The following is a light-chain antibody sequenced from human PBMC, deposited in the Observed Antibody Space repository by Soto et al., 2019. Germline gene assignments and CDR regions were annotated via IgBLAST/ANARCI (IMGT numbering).Light chain of an antibody. CDR3: SSYTSSSALV. CDR2: DVI. Sequence: QSALTQPASVSGSPGQSITISCTGTSSDVGGYNYVSWYQQYPGKAPKVMIYDVINRPSGVSHRFSGSKSGNTASLTISGLQAEDEADYYCSSYTSSSALVFGTGTKVTVL. J-gene: IGLJ1*01. V-gene: IGLV2-14*01. CDR1: SSDVGGYNY.